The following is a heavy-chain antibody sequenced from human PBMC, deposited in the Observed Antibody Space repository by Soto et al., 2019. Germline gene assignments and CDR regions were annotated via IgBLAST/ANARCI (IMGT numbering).Heavy chain of an antibody. CDR3: ARTPETSGYYYYFDS. CDR2: ISYSGNNK. V-gene: IGHV3-30-3*01. D-gene: IGHD3-22*01. Sequence: GGSLRLSCAASGFTFSYYAMHWVRQAPGKGLEWVALISYSGNNKYYADSVKGRFTISRDNSENTLYLQMNSLGPEDTAIYYCARTPETSGYYYYFDSWGQGTLVTISS. CDR1: GFTFSYYA. J-gene: IGHJ4*02.